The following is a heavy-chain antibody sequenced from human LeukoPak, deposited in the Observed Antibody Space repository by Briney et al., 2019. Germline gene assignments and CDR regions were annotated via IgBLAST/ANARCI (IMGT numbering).Heavy chain of an antibody. Sequence: PSETLSLTCAVYGGSFSAYYWSWIRQSPGKGLQWIAEVNHRGDTNYNPSVKGRVTISVDTSKNQFSLKVTSLTAADTAVYYCARGPTISETGYFDYWGQRTLVTVSS. D-gene: IGHD1-1*01. V-gene: IGHV4-34*01. CDR1: GGSFSAYY. J-gene: IGHJ4*03. CDR2: VNHRGDT. CDR3: ARGPTISETGYFDY.